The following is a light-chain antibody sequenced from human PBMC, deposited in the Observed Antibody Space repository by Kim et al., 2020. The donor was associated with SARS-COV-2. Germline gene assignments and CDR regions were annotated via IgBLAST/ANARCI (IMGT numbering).Light chain of an antibody. V-gene: IGKV3-15*01. Sequence: SPGERATLSCRASQSVSSNLAWYQQKPGQAPRLLIYGASTRATGIPVMFSGSGSGTEFTLTISSLQSEDFGVYYCQQYNNWPPLTLGGGTKVDIK. J-gene: IGKJ4*01. CDR1: QSVSSN. CDR3: QQYNNWPPLT. CDR2: GAS.